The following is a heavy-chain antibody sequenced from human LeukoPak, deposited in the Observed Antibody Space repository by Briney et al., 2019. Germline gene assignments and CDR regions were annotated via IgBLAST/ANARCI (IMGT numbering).Heavy chain of an antibody. CDR1: GYTFTSYD. Sequence: ASVKVSCKASGYTFTSYDINWVRQATGQGLEWMGWMNPNSGNTGHAQKFQGRVTMTRNTSISTAYMELSSLRSEDTAVYYCARRVTMVRGVIGLVYWGQGTLVTVSS. J-gene: IGHJ4*02. CDR2: MNPNSGNT. V-gene: IGHV1-8*01. D-gene: IGHD3-10*01. CDR3: ARRVTMVRGVIGLVY.